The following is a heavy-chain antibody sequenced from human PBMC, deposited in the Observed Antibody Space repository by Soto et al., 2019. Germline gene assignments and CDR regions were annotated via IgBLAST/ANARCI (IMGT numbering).Heavy chain of an antibody. D-gene: IGHD6-13*01. V-gene: IGHV1-3*01. CDR1: GYTFTSYA. J-gene: IGHJ3*02. CDR2: INAGNGNT. CDR3: ARDKGGSSPVLDAFDI. Sequence: ASVKVSCKASGYTFTSYAMHWVRQAPGQRLEWMGWINAGNGNTKYSQKFQGRVTITRDTSASTAYMELSSLRSEDTAVYYCARDKGGSSPVLDAFDIWGQGTMFTVSS.